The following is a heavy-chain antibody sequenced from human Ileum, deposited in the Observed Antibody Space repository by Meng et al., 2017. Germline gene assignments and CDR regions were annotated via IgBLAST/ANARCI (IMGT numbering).Heavy chain of an antibody. CDR1: GFTFSGNT. CDR2: ITANGGCP. D-gene: IGHD6-19*01. Sequence: GESLKISRSASGFTFSGNTMTWVRQAPGKGLGWVSAITANGGCPYYADSVKGRFTISRDNSKNTVYLQMSSLRAEDTAVYYWAKECRGSAAGYWYFDVWGRGTLVTVSS. CDR3: AKECRGSAAGYWYFDV. V-gene: IGHV3-23*01. J-gene: IGHJ2*01.